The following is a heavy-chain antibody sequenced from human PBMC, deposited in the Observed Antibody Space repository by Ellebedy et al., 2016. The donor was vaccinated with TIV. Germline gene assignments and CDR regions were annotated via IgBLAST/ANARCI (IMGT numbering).Heavy chain of an antibody. CDR2: ISSSGSTI. D-gene: IGHD3-22*01. J-gene: IGHJ6*02. Sequence: GGSLRLSCAASGFTFSSYEMNWVRQAPGKGLEWVSYISSSGSTIYYADSVKGRFTISRDNAENSLYLQMNSLRAEDTAVYYCARDRAQPLEWLLLLSYGMDVWGQGTTVTVSS. V-gene: IGHV3-48*03. CDR1: GFTFSSYE. CDR3: ARDRAQPLEWLLLLSYGMDV.